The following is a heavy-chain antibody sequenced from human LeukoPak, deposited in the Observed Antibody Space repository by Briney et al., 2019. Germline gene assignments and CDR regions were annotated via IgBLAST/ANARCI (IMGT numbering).Heavy chain of an antibody. CDR2: INTDGSST. CDR3: ARVSSSSWWALDY. CDR1: GFTFSSYW. D-gene: IGHD6-13*01. V-gene: IGHV3-74*01. J-gene: IGHJ4*02. Sequence: GGSLRLSCAASGFTFSSYWMHWVRQAPGKGLVWVSRINTDGSSTSYADSVKGRFTISRDNAKNTLYLQMNRLRAEDTAVYYCARVSSSSWWALDYWGQGTLVTVSS.